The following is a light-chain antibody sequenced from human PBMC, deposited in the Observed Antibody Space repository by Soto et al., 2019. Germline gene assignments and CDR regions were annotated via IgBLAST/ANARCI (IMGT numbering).Light chain of an antibody. CDR1: QSVLHSSSNRNY. Sequence: DIVMTQSPESLPVSLGERATINCKSSQSVLHSSSNRNYLAWYQQKPAQPPKLLISWASARESGVPDRFSGSGSGTDFTLTISSLRAEDVAVYYCQQYQSFPWTFGQGTKVEIK. V-gene: IGKV4-1*01. CDR3: QQYQSFPWT. J-gene: IGKJ1*01. CDR2: WAS.